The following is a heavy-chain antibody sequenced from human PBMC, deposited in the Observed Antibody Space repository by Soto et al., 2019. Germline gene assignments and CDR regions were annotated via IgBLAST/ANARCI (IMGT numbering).Heavy chain of an antibody. CDR2: IYYSGST. V-gene: IGHV4-59*01. Sequence: PSETLSLTCTVSGGSISSYYWSWIRQPPGKGLEWIGYIYYSGSTNYNPSLKSRVTISVDTSKNQFSLKLSSVTAADTAVYYCARSPPRYCSSTSCSVGYYYMDVWGKGTTVTVS. CDR3: ARSPPRYCSSTSCSVGYYYMDV. D-gene: IGHD2-2*01. CDR1: GGSISSYY. J-gene: IGHJ6*03.